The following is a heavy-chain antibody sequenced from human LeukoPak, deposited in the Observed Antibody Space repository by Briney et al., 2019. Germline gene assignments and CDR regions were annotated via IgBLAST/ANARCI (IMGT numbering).Heavy chain of an antibody. CDR1: GFTFSSYG. CDR2: ISYDGSNK. J-gene: IGHJ4*02. V-gene: IGHV3-30*18. CDR3: AKALDY. Sequence: GGSLRLSCAASGFTFSSYGMHWVRQAPGRGLEWVAVISYDGSNKYYADSVKGRFTISRDNSKNTLYLQMNSLRAEDTAVYYCAKALDYWGQGTLVTVSS.